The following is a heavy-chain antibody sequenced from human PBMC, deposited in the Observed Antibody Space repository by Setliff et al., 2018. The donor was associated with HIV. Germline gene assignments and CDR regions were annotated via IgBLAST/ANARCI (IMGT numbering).Heavy chain of an antibody. CDR3: ARVRSPFYFDY. Sequence: GGSLRLSCVASGFTFTGHAMHWVRQAPGKGLEWVALISFDGGKEYYADSVKGRFTISRDNAKNSLNLQMNSLRAEDTAVYYCARVRSPFYFDYWGQGTLVTVSS. CDR2: ISFDGGKE. J-gene: IGHJ4*02. V-gene: IGHV3-30*04. CDR1: GFTFTGHA.